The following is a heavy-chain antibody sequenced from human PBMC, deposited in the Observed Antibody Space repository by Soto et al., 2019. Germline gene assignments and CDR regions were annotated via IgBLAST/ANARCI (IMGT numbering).Heavy chain of an antibody. Sequence: QVQLQESGPGLVKPSQTLSLTCAVSGGSISYGSYCWSWIRQHPGQGLEWVGCISYSGSTYYNPSLKSRVARSVDTSKNQFSLKMSSVTAADTALYYCARGVLYWGQGTLVTVSS. J-gene: IGHJ4*02. CDR3: ARGVLY. CDR2: ISYSGST. D-gene: IGHD3-10*01. V-gene: IGHV4-31*11. CDR1: GGSISYGSYC.